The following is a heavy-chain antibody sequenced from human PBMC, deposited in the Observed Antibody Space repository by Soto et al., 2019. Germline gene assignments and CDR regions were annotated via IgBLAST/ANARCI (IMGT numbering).Heavy chain of an antibody. CDR1: GYTLSTYA. Sequence: ASVKVSCKASGYTLSTYAVHWLRQAPGQRLEWMGRIDAGNDNTKYSQNFQGRVTITTDTSASTAYMELSSLKSEDTAIYYCAREGSTNSSTFDYWGQGTLVTVSS. D-gene: IGHD3-10*01. V-gene: IGHV1-3*01. CDR3: AREGSTNSSTFDY. CDR2: IDAGNDNT. J-gene: IGHJ4*02.